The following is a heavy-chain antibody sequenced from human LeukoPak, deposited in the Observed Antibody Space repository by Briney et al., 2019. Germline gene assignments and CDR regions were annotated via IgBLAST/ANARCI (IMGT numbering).Heavy chain of an antibody. Sequence: PSETLSLTCTVSGGSISSSSYYWGWIRQPPGKGLEWIGSIYYSGSTYYDPSLKSRVTISVDTSKNQFSLKLSSVTAADTAVYYCALKDGGFDPWGQGTLVTVSS. J-gene: IGHJ5*02. CDR3: ALKDGGFDP. CDR1: GGSISSSSYY. CDR2: IYYSGST. D-gene: IGHD2-15*01. V-gene: IGHV4-39*01.